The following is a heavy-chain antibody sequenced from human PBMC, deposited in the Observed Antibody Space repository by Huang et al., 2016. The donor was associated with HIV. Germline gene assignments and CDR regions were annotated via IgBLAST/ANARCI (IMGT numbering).Heavy chain of an antibody. CDR1: GGSIRSDNYY. V-gene: IGHV4-39*02. J-gene: IGHJ4*02. Sequence: QLQLQESGPGLVKPSETLSLTCTVSGGSIRSDNYYWGWIRQPPGKGLECIGSIYYSGSTYYNPSLKLRVTITVDTSKNHVSLRMRSVTAADTAVYYCARLPGSITMIRGVITDPYWGQGTLVTVSS. CDR2: IYYSGST. CDR3: ARLPGSITMIRGVITDPY. D-gene: IGHD3-10*01.